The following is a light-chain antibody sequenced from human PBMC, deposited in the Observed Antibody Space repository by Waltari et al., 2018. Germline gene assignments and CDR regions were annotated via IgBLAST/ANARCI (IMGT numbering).Light chain of an antibody. Sequence: QSALTQPRSVSGSPGQSVTISCTGTSSDVGGYTSVSWYQQHQGKAPKLMIYDVTKRPSGVPDRFSGSKSGSTASLTISGLQAEDEADYYCCSYADTYTVLFGGGTKLTVL. V-gene: IGLV2-11*01. CDR3: CSYADTYTVL. CDR2: DVT. CDR1: SSDVGGYTS. J-gene: IGLJ2*01.